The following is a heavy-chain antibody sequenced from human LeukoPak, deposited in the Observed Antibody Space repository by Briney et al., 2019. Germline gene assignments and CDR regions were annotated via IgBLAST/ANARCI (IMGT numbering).Heavy chain of an antibody. Sequence: ASVKVSCKVSGYTLTELSMHWVRQAPGKGPEWMGGFDPEDSETIYAQKFQGRVTMTEDTSTDTAYMELSSLRSGDTAVYYCATATYSGYDYWGQGTLVTVSS. CDR2: FDPEDSET. D-gene: IGHD5-12*01. CDR1: GYTLTELS. CDR3: ATATYSGYDY. V-gene: IGHV1-24*01. J-gene: IGHJ4*02.